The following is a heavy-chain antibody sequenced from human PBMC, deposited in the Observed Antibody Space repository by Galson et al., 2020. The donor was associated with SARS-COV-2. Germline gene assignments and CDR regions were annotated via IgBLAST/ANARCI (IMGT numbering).Heavy chain of an antibody. CDR3: ARRIIGDTDWFDP. J-gene: IGHJ5*02. D-gene: IGHD3-3*01. CDR2: IYYSGRT. Sequence: SETLSLTCAVSGDSFNSRDYAWSWIRQPPGKGLEWIGYIYYSGRTYYTPSLKSRLNISIDTSKNQFSLNLNSVTAADTAVYYCARRIIGDTDWFDPWGQGTLVTVSS. CDR1: GDSFNSRDYA. V-gene: IGHV4-30-4*07.